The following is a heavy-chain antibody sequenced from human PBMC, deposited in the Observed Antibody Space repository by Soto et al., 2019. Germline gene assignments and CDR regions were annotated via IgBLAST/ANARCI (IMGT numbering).Heavy chain of an antibody. CDR2: ISGSGGST. J-gene: IGHJ4*02. Sequence: GGSLRLSCAASGFTFSSYAMSWVRQAPGKGLEWVSAISGSGGSTYYADSVKGRFTISRDNAKNTLYLQMNSLRAEDTAVYYCAKETACYSSRSVDFDYWGQGTLVTVSS. CDR3: AKETACYSSRSVDFDY. V-gene: IGHV3-23*01. D-gene: IGHD2-21*02. CDR1: GFTFSSYA.